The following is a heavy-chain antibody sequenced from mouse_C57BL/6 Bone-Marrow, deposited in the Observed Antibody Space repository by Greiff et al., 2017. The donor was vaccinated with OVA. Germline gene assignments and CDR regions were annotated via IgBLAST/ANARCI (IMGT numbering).Heavy chain of an antibody. Sequence: LVKPGASVKLSCKASGYTFTEYTIHWVKQRPGQGLEWIGWFYPGSGSIKYNEKFKDKATLTADKSSSTVYMELSRLTSEDSAVYFCARHPSTMVTTRERDYYAMDYWGQRTSVTVSS. CDR1: GYTFTEYT. V-gene: IGHV1-62-2*01. CDR3: ARHPSTMVTTRERDYYAMDY. J-gene: IGHJ4*01. D-gene: IGHD2-2*01. CDR2: FYPGSGSI.